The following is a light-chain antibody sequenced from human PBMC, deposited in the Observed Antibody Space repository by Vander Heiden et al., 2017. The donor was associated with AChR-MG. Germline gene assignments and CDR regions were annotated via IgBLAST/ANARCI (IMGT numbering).Light chain of an antibody. J-gene: IGLJ2*01. CDR1: GGSIASNY. CDR2: EDN. Sequence: FMLTQPHSVSESPGKTVTSSGTGIGGSIASNYVQGDRQRPGSAPTTVIYEDNQRPSGAPDRFSGSIDISSNAASFSISGLKTEDEADYYWQSYDGSNRVVFGGGTKLTV. CDR3: QSYDGSNRVV. V-gene: IGLV6-57*02.